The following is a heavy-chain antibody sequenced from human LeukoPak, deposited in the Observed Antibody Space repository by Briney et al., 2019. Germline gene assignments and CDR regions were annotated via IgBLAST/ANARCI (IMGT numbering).Heavy chain of an antibody. CDR2: IRYDGSNK. CDR1: GFTFSSYG. V-gene: IGHV3-30*02. D-gene: IGHD4-17*01. CDR3: ARDLMSITTVTSLFDY. J-gene: IGHJ4*02. Sequence: PGGSLRLSCAASGFTFSSYGMHWARQAPGKGLEWVAFIRYDGSNKYYADSVKGRFTISRDNAKNSLYLQMNSLRAEDTAVYYCARDLMSITTVTSLFDYWGQGTLVTVSS.